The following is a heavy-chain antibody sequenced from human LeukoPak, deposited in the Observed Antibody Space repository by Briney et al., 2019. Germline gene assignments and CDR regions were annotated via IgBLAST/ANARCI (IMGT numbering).Heavy chain of an antibody. J-gene: IGHJ6*02. CDR2: ITGSIYFSGST. D-gene: IGHD3-10*01. V-gene: IGHV4-59*01. CDR1: GGSINNYY. CDR3: ARDSRDYGSGSYWDV. Sequence: SQTLSLTCTVSGGSINNYYWNWIRQPPGKGLEWIGYITGSIYFSGSTKYDPSLESRVTMSVDTSKNQFSLTLSSVTAADTAVYYCARDSRDYGSGSYWDVWGQGTTVTVSS.